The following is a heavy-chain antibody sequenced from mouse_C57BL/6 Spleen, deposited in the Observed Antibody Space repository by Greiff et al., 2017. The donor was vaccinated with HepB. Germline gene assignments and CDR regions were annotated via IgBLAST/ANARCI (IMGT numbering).Heavy chain of an antibody. Sequence: QVQLKESGPGLVAPSQSLSITCTVSGFSLTSYAISWVRQPPGKGLEWLGVIWTGGGTNYNSALKSRLSISKDNSKSQFFLKMNSLQTDATAGYYCARITTVVADWYFDVWGTGTTVTVSS. CDR2: IWTGGGT. J-gene: IGHJ1*03. CDR1: GFSLTSYA. V-gene: IGHV2-9-1*01. D-gene: IGHD1-1*01. CDR3: ARITTVVADWYFDV.